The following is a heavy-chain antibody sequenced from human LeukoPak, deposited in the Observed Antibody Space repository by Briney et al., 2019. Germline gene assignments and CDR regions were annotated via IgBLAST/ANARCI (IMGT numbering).Heavy chain of an antibody. CDR1: GYTFTSYG. Sequence: ASVKVSCKASGYTFTSYGISWVRQAPGQGLEWMVWISAYNGNTNYAQKLQGRVTMTTDTSTSTAYMELRSLRSDDTAVYYCARDRHGDYVPYFDYWGQGTLVTVSS. CDR3: ARDRHGDYVPYFDY. J-gene: IGHJ4*02. D-gene: IGHD4-17*01. CDR2: ISAYNGNT. V-gene: IGHV1-18*01.